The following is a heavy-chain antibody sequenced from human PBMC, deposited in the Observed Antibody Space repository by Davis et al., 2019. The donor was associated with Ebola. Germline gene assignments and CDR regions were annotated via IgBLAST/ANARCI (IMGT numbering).Heavy chain of an antibody. CDR1: RFPFSSYS. Sequence: PFAASRFPFSSYSMNWVRQAPGKGLEWVSSISSSSSYIYYADSVKGRFTISIDNSKNTLYLQMNSLRAEDTAVYYCARGGYCSGGSCYADPHYWGQGTLVTVSS. D-gene: IGHD2-15*01. CDR2: ISSSSSYI. J-gene: IGHJ4*02. CDR3: ARGGYCSGGSCYADPHY. V-gene: IGHV3-21*01.